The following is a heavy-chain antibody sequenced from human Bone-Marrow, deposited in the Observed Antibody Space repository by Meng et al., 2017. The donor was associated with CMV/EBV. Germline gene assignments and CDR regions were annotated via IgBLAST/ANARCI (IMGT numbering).Heavy chain of an antibody. CDR1: GFTFSSYG. V-gene: IGHV3-30*02. D-gene: IGHD2-2*01. CDR3: AKGKFSPDLLLLDDAFAI. Sequence: GESLKISCAASGFTFSSYGMHWVRQAPGKGLEWVAFIRYDGSNKYYAGSVKGRFTISRDNSKNTLYLQMYSLRAEDTAVYYCAKGKFSPDLLLLDDAFAIWGPGPMVTVSS. CDR2: IRYDGSNK. J-gene: IGHJ3*02.